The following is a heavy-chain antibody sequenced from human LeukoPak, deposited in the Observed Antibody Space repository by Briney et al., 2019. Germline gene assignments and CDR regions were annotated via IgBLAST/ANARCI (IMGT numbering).Heavy chain of an antibody. V-gene: IGHV3-48*03. J-gene: IGHJ5*02. CDR1: GFTFSSYE. CDR3: AKDSDELIAAAYNWFDP. Sequence: PGGSLRLSCAASGFTFSSYEMNWVRQAPGKGLEWVSYISSSGSTIYYADSVKGRFTISRDHSKNTLSLQMNSLRAEDTAVYYCAKDSDELIAAAYNWFDPWGQGTLVTVSS. CDR2: ISSSGSTI. D-gene: IGHD6-13*01.